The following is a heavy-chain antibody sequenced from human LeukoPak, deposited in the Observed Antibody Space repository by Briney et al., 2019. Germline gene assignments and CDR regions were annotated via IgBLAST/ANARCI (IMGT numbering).Heavy chain of an antibody. CDR3: ARDGYTSRGY. CDR2: ISSSSTI. J-gene: IGHJ4*02. V-gene: IGHV3-69-1*01. D-gene: IGHD5-18*01. Sequence: PSETLSLTCTVSGGSISNYYWNWVRQAPGKGLEWVSYISSSSTIYYADSVKGRFTISRDNAKNSLYLQMNSLRAEDTAVYYCARDGYTSRGYWGQGTLVTVSS. CDR1: GGSISNYY.